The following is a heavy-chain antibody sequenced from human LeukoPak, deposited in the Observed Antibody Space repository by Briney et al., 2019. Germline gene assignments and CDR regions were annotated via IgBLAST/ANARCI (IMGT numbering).Heavy chain of an antibody. D-gene: IGHD3-9*01. CDR1: GFSLSTSGVG. J-gene: IGHJ3*02. V-gene: IGHV2-5*01. Sequence: SGPTLVNPTQTLTLTCTFSGFSLSTSGVGVGWIRQPPGKALEWLALIYWNDDKRYSPSLKSRLTITKDTSKNQVVLTMTNMDPVDTATYYCARPLYSLRYFEAFDIWGQGTMVTVSS. CDR2: IYWNDDK. CDR3: ARPLYSLRYFEAFDI.